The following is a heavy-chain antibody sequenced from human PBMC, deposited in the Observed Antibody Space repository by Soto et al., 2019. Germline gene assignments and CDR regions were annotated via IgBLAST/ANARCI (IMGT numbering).Heavy chain of an antibody. CDR2: MNPNSGNT. CDR1: GYTFTSYD. D-gene: IGHD4-17*01. J-gene: IGHJ4*02. CDR3: ARTLYGDHVDY. Sequence: QVQLVQSGAEVKKPGASVKVSCKASGYTFTSYDINWVRQATGQGLEWMGWMNPNSGNTGYAQKFQGRXTXTXDTSISTAYMELRSLRSEDTAVYYCARTLYGDHVDYWGQGTLVTVSS. V-gene: IGHV1-8*01.